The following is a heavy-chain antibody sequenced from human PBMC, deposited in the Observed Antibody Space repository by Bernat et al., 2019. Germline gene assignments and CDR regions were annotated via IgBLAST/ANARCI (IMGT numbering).Heavy chain of an antibody. Sequence: QVQLVESGGGVVQPGRSLRLSCAASGFTFSSYGMHWVRQAPGKGLEWVAVISYDGSNKYYADSVKGRFTISRDNSKNTLYLQMNSLRAEDTAVYYCARGGAIAADYYYYYGMDVWGQGTTVTVSS. J-gene: IGHJ6*02. V-gene: IGHV3-30*03. D-gene: IGHD6-13*01. CDR2: ISYDGSNK. CDR1: GFTFSSYG. CDR3: ARGGAIAADYYYYYGMDV.